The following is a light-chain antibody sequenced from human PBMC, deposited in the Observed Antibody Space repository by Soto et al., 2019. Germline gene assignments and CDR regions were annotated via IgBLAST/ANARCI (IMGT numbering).Light chain of an antibody. CDR3: LQDYNFPRT. V-gene: IGKV1-6*01. J-gene: IGKJ1*01. CDR2: AAS. CDR1: QGIRND. Sequence: QMTQSSSSLSASVGDRVSITCRASQGIRNDLGWYHQKPGKAPKLLIYAASSLQSGAPSRFSGSGSGTDFTLTISSLQPEDFATYYCLQDYNFPRTLGQGTKVDIK.